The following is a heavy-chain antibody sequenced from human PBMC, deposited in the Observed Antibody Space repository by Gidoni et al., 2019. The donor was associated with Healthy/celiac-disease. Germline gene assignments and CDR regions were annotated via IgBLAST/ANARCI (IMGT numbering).Heavy chain of an antibody. CDR3: ARPPVAGTGYFDY. V-gene: IGHV4-39*01. D-gene: IGHD2-15*01. Sequence: QLQLKESVPGLVKPAETLSSTCTAAGGSISSRCYYWGGISQPPGKGLEWIGSIYYSGSTYYNPSLKSRCTISVDTSKNQFSLKLSAVTAADTSVYYCARPPVAGTGYFDYWGQGTLVTVSS. CDR1: GGSISSRCYY. J-gene: IGHJ4*02. CDR2: IYYSGST.